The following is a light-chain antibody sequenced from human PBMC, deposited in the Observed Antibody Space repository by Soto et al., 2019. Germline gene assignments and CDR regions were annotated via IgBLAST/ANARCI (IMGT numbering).Light chain of an antibody. CDR3: QQRNNWPPGIT. J-gene: IGKJ5*01. V-gene: IGKV3-11*01. CDR2: AAS. Sequence: EVVLTQSPATLSFSPGERATLSCRASQSVSSSYLAWYQQNPGQAPRLLIXAASDRATGIPGRFSGSGSGTDFTLTISSLEPEDFAVYYCQQRNNWPPGITFGQGTRLEI. CDR1: QSVSSSY.